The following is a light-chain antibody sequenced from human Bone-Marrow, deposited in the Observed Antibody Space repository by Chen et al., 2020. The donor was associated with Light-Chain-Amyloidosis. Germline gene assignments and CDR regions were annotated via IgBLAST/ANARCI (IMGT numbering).Light chain of an antibody. CDR2: DNS. CDR1: NLGSTS. J-gene: IGLJ3*02. Sequence: SYVLTQPSSVSVAPEQTPTITCGGNNLGSTSVHWYQQTPVKAPLLVVYDNSDRPSGIHERLSGSNSGNTATLTISRVEAGDEADYYCQVWDRSSDRPVFGGGTKLTVL. V-gene: IGLV3-21*02. CDR3: QVWDRSSDRPV.